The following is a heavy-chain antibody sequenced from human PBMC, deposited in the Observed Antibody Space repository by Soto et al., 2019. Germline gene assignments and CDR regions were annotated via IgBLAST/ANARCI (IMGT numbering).Heavy chain of an antibody. CDR1: GGSISSSSYY. CDR3: ARAYCSSTSCYPIYYGMDV. CDR2: IYYSGST. V-gene: IGHV4-39*01. Sequence: SETLSLTCTVSGGSISSSSYYWGWIRRPPGKGLEWIGSIYYSGSTYYNPSLKSRVTISVDTSKNQFSLKLSSVTAADTAVYYCARAYCSSTSCYPIYYGMDVWGQGTTVTVSS. D-gene: IGHD2-2*01. J-gene: IGHJ6*02.